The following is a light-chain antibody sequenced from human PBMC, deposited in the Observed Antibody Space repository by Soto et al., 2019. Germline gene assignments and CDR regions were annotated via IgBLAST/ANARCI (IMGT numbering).Light chain of an antibody. V-gene: IGLV4-69*01. CDR2: LNNDGSH. Sequence: QLVLTQSPSASAFLGASVKLTCTLSSGHSSYAIAWHQKQPGKGPRYLMDLNNDGSHTKGDGIPDRFSGSSSGAERYLIISSLQSEDEADYYCQTWGTGFQVFGGGTKLTVL. J-gene: IGLJ2*01. CDR1: SGHSSYA. CDR3: QTWGTGFQV.